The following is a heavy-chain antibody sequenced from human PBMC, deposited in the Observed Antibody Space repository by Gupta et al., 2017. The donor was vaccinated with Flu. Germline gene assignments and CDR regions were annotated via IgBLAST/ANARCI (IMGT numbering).Heavy chain of an antibody. J-gene: IGHJ4*02. CDR1: GFTFSDHS. D-gene: IGHD3-3*01. V-gene: IGHV3-72*01. CDR2: IRIKAKNYTT. Sequence: EVQLVQSGGGLVQPGRSLRLSCVASGFTFSDHSMDWVRQAPDKGPEWVGRIRIKAKNYTTEYAASVQGRFTISRDDSRNSLHLQMNTLKTEDTAVYYCARAFTIATDQFDYWGQGTLVTVSS. CDR3: ARAFTIATDQFDY.